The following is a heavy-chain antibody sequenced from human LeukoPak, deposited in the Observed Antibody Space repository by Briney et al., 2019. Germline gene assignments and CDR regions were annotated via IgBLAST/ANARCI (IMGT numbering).Heavy chain of an antibody. CDR3: AIILAAAGPPPPFDI. D-gene: IGHD6-13*01. CDR1: GVTLSSYA. V-gene: IGHV3-23*01. Sequence: PGGSLRLSCAASGVTLSSYAMSWARQAPGKGLEWVSGISSSGSGGNTYYADSVKGRFTISRDSSKNTLFLHMNTLRAEDTAVYYCAIILAAAGPPPPFDIWGQGTMVTVSS. J-gene: IGHJ3*02. CDR2: ISSSGSGGNT.